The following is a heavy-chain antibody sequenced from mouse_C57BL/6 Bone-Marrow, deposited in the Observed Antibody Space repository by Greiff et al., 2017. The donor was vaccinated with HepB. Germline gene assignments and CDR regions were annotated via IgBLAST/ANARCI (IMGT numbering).Heavy chain of an antibody. Sequence: VQLVESGGGLVQPGGSLKLSCAASGFTFSDYYMYWVRQTPEKRLEWVAYISNGGGSTYYPDTVKGRFTISRDNAKNTLYLQMSRLKSEDTAMYYCARLGFDYWGQGTTLTVSS. CDR2: ISNGGGST. J-gene: IGHJ2*01. CDR3: ARLGFDY. CDR1: GFTFSDYY. V-gene: IGHV5-12*01.